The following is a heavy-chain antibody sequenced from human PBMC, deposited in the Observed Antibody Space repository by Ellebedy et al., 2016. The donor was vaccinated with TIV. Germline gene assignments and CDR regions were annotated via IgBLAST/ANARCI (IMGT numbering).Heavy chain of an antibody. CDR1: GASVSDGLDC. CDR2: IYHTGSK. V-gene: IGHV4-30-2*01. J-gene: IGHJ5*02. Sequence: MPSETLSLTCAVSGASVSDGLDCWSWIRQPPGKGLQWIGYIYHTGSKYYHPSLKSRVTMSLNKSKHQFSPTLNSVTSADTAVYFCARGGGTSDWFDPWGQGTLVTFSS. CDR3: ARGGGTSDWFDP. D-gene: IGHD1-26*01.